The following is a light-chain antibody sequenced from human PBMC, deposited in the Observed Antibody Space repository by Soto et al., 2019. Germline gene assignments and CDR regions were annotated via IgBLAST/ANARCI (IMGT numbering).Light chain of an antibody. CDR2: AAS. CDR3: EHSYINTLS. CDR1: QSISTY. Sequence: DIQMTQSPSSLSASVGDSITITCRASQSISTYLTWYQQKPGIAPKLLIYAASTLQSGVPSRFRGSGSGTDFTLTISSLQPVDFATYYCEHSYINTLSVGGGTRVEIK. J-gene: IGKJ4*01. V-gene: IGKV1-39*01.